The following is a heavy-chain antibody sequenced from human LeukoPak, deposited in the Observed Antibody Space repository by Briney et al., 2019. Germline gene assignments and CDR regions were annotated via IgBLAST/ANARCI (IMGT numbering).Heavy chain of an antibody. D-gene: IGHD4-17*01. CDR3: AKYYGDYAPSCFDH. Sequence: ASVKVSCKVSGYTLTELSMHWVRQAPGKGLEWMGGFDPEDGETIYAQKFQGRVTMTEDTSTDTAYMELSSLRSEDTAIYYCAKYYGDYAPSCFDHWGQGTLITVSS. CDR1: GYTLTELS. CDR2: FDPEDGET. J-gene: IGHJ5*02. V-gene: IGHV1-24*01.